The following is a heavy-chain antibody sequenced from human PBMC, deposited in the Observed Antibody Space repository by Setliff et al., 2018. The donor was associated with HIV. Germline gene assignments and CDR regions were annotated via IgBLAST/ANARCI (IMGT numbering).Heavy chain of an antibody. CDR1: GGSISGFY. CDR2: IYYSGST. V-gene: IGHV4-59*01. Sequence: PSETLSLTCTVSGGSISGFYWSWIRQPPGKGLEWIGYIYYSGSTNYNPSLKSRVTISVDTSKNQFSLKLSSVTAADTALYYCARGDTYYHDSSGYVKSALDCFDIWGQGTMVTVSS. J-gene: IGHJ3*02. CDR3: ARGDTYYHDSSGYVKSALDCFDI. D-gene: IGHD3-22*01.